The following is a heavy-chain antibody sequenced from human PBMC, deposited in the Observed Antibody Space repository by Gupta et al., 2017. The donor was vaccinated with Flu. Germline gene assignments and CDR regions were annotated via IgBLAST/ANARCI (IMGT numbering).Heavy chain of an antibody. CDR2: MSNDGRNK. Sequence: QVQLVESGGGVAQPGRSLRLSCTASGFIFSSYGMHWVRQAPGKGLEWLAVMSNDGRNKYYADSVRGRFTISRDNSKNTLFLQMNSLRAEDTAVYYCARDSGWKYFDYWGQGTLVTVSS. CDR1: GFIFSSYG. J-gene: IGHJ4*02. D-gene: IGHD1-1*01. V-gene: IGHV3-30*03. CDR3: ARDSGWKYFDY.